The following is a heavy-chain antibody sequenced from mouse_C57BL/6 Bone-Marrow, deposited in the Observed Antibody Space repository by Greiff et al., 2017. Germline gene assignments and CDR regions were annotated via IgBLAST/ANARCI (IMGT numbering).Heavy chain of an antibody. V-gene: IGHV1-31*01. CDR2: IYPYNGVS. CDR3: ASVYDYVWYFDV. Sequence: EVKLMESGPELVKPGASVKISCKASGYSFTGYYMHWVKQSHGNILDWIGYIYPYNGVSSYNQNFKGKATLTVDKSSSTAYMELRSLTSEDSAVYYCASVYDYVWYFDVWGTGTTVTVSS. CDR1: GYSFTGYY. J-gene: IGHJ1*03. D-gene: IGHD2-4*01.